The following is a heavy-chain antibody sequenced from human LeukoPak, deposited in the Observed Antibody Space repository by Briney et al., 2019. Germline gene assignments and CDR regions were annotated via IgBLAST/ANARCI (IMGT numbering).Heavy chain of an antibody. V-gene: IGHV1-24*01. CDR1: GSTLSDLS. CDR2: SDPEDGER. CDR3: VTDRARLFWYFDL. Sequence: ASVKVSCKFSGSTLSDLSIHWVRQAPGKGLEYVGGSDPEDGERFHAQRFQGRVTMTEDTSMDTAYMELSSLRSEDTAVYYCVTDRARLFWYFDLWGRGTLVTVSS. J-gene: IGHJ2*01. D-gene: IGHD2-21*02.